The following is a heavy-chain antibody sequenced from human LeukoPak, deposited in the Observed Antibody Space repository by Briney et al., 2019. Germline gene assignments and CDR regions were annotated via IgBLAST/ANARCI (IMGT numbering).Heavy chain of an antibody. CDR3: ARDMGGITGTTGWFDP. CDR1: GFTFDEYG. CDR2: INWNGGST. J-gene: IGHJ5*02. D-gene: IGHD1-7*01. Sequence: GGSLRLSCAASGFTFDEYGMSWVRQAPGKGLQWVSGINWNGGSTGYADSVKGRFTISRDNSKNSLYLQMNGLRTEDTDLYYCARDMGGITGTTGWFDPWGQGTLVTVSS. V-gene: IGHV3-20*04.